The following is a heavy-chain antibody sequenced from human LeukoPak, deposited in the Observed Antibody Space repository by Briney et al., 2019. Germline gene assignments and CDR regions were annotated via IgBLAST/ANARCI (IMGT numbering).Heavy chain of an antibody. CDR2: IGGSGGNI. V-gene: IGHV3-23*01. D-gene: IGHD3-3*01. CDR3: TKEGLGFGYYYLDV. J-gene: IGHJ6*03. CDR1: GFTFTNYG. Sequence: GGSLRLSCAASGFTFTNYGMHWVRQTAGKGLEWVSGIGGSGGNINYADSVRGRFTISRDNSKNTLYLQMNSLRAEDTAVYYCTKEGLGFGYYYLDVWGKGTTVTVSS.